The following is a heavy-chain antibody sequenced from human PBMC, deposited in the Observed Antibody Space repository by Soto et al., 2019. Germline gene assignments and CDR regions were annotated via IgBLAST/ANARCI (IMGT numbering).Heavy chain of an antibody. J-gene: IGHJ4*02. CDR3: AREVVTETTLGYFDF. CDR1: GGSFSSDA. Sequence: SVKVSCKASGGSFSSDAITWVRQAPGQGLEWIGEIIPMFDTTNYAPEFQGRVSITADTATTTVYMEVNRLTPDDTAVYYCAREVVTETTLGYFDFWGQGALVTVSS. CDR2: IIPMFDTT. V-gene: IGHV1-69*06. D-gene: IGHD2-21*02.